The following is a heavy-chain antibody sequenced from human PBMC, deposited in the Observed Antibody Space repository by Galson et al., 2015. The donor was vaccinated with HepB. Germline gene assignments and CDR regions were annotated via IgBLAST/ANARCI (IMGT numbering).Heavy chain of an antibody. CDR2: ISRNNDSM. J-gene: IGHJ5*02. D-gene: IGHD4-17*01. CDR1: GFTFDDYA. V-gene: IGHV3-9*01. Sequence: SLRLSCAASGFTFDDYAMHWVRQAPGKGLEWVSGISRNNDSMGYADSVKGRFTISRDNAKKSLYLQMSSLRVEDTALYYCARDSSTATTPWFDPRGQGTLVTVSS. CDR3: ARDSSTATTPWFDP.